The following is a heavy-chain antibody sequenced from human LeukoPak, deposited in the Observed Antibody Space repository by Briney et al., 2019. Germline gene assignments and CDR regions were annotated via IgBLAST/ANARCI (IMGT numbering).Heavy chain of an antibody. D-gene: IGHD3-22*01. V-gene: IGHV4-39*07. CDR1: GGSISSSSYY. Sequence: PSETLSLTCTVSGGSISSSSYYWGWIRQPPGKGLEWIGSIYYSGSTYYNPSLKSRVTISVDTSKNQFSLKLSSVTAADTAVYYCAGGAPLGYYLRYYYFDYWGQGTLVTASS. CDR3: AGGAPLGYYLRYYYFDY. J-gene: IGHJ4*02. CDR2: IYYSGST.